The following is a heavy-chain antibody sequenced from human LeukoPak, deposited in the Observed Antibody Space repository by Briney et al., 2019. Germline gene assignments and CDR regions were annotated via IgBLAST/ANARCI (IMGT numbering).Heavy chain of an antibody. CDR3: ARDMGDTAMVTDYYYYGMDV. D-gene: IGHD5-18*01. Sequence: SGKVSCKASGGTFSSYAISGVRQAPGQGLEWMGRIIPILGIANYAQKFQGRVTITADKYTSTAYMELSSLRSEDTAVYYCARDMGDTAMVTDYYYYGMDVWGQGTTVTVSS. J-gene: IGHJ6*02. V-gene: IGHV1-69*04. CDR1: GGTFSSYA. CDR2: IIPILGIA.